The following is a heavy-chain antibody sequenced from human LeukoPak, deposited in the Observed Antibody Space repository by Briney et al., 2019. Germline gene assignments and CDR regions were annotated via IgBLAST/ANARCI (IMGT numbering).Heavy chain of an antibody. D-gene: IGHD3-10*01. Sequence: GGSLRLSCAASGFTFSSYAMNWVRQAPGKGLEWVSAISGSGGSTYYADSVEGRFTTSRDNSKNTLYLQMKSLRADDTAVYYCAKDDGSGTTDYWGQGTLVTVSS. V-gene: IGHV3-23*01. CDR2: ISGSGGST. J-gene: IGHJ4*02. CDR3: AKDDGSGTTDY. CDR1: GFTFSSYA.